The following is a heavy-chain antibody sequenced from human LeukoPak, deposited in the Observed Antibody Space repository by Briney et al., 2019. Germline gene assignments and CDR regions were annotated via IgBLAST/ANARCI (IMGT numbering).Heavy chain of an antibody. D-gene: IGHD5-18*01. CDR2: IWYDGTNK. V-gene: IGHV3-33*01. CDR3: ARDRYGIRRDYFDY. Sequence: GGSLRLSCAASGFTFSDYGMHWVRQAPGKGLELVALIWYDGTNKYYVDSVKGRFTISRDNSKNTLYLQMNSLRADDTAVYYCARDRYGIRRDYFDYWGQGILVTVSS. CDR1: GFTFSDYG. J-gene: IGHJ4*02.